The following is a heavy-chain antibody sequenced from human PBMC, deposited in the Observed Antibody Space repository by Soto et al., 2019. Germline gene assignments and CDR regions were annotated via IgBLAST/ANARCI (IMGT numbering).Heavy chain of an antibody. Sequence: QLQLQESGPGLVKPSETLSLTCTVSGGSISSSSYYWGWIRQPPGKGLEWIGSIYYSGYTYYNPSPEGRGTISVHPSKNQFSLKLRSVSAADTAVYYCARHNGPLYVGYYYDMAVWGQGTTVTVSS. V-gene: IGHV4-39*01. D-gene: IGHD3-16*01. CDR2: IYYSGYT. J-gene: IGHJ6*02. CDR3: ARHNGPLYVGYYYDMAV. CDR1: GGSISSSSYY.